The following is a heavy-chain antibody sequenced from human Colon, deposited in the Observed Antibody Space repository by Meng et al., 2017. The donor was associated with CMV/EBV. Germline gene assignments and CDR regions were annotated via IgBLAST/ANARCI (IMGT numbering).Heavy chain of an antibody. J-gene: IGHJ5*02. CDR1: GNIFSSAY. CDR3: ASFIAAAEA. V-gene: IGHV1-46*01. D-gene: IGHD6-13*01. CDR2: INPTDGRA. Sequence: ASVKVSCKASGNIFSSAYLHWVRQAPGQGLEWMGMINPTDGRARHAQKFKGRVTMTRDKSTTTFYMELSSLISDDTAVYYCASFIAAAEAWGQGTLVTVSS.